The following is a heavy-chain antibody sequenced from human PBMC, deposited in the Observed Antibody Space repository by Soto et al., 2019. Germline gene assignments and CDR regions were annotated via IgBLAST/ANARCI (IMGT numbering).Heavy chain of an antibody. CDR2: INHDGRT. Sequence: QVRLQQWGADLLKPSETLSLTCNVSGEPSSGYYWCWLRHTPGRGLSWFGEINHDGRTSTNPSLRSRITMSVYPPKKQFSLKMSSMTAADTAVYYCARNPAFGCVGDCYSYFDLWGTGTLVTVS. CDR1: GEPSSGYY. J-gene: IGHJ2*01. CDR3: ARNPAFGCVGDCYSYFDL. V-gene: IGHV4-34*01. D-gene: IGHD2-21*02.